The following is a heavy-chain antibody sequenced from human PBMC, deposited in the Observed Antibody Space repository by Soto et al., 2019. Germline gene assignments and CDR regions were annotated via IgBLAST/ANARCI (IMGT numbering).Heavy chain of an antibody. J-gene: IGHJ5*02. D-gene: IGHD3-22*01. CDR3: STNYYDSRGYDNWFDP. V-gene: IGHV3-49*03. Sequence: PGGSLRLSCTASGFTFRDYAMSWFRQAPGKGLEWVGLIRSKAYGGTVVYAASVKGRFTISRDDSKSIAYLQMNSLKTEDTAVYYCSTNYYDSRGYDNWFDPWGQGTLVTVSS. CDR1: GFTFRDYA. CDR2: IRSKAYGGTV.